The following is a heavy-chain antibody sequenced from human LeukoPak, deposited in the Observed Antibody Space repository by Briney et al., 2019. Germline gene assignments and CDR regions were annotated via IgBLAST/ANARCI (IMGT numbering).Heavy chain of an antibody. D-gene: IGHD6-13*01. J-gene: IGHJ4*02. Sequence: SETLSLTCTVSGGSISSGGYYWSWIRQHPGKGLEWIGYIYYSGGTYYNPSLKSRVTISVDTSKNQFSLKLSSVTAADTAVYYCARDTAAATVDYWGQGTLVTVSS. CDR2: IYYSGGT. CDR1: GGSISSGGYY. V-gene: IGHV4-31*03. CDR3: ARDTAAATVDY.